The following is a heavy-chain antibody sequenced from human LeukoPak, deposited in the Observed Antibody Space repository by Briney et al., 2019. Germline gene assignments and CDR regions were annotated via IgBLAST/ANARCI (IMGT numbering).Heavy chain of an antibody. D-gene: IGHD5-18*01. Sequence: SETLSLTCTVSGGSISSYYWSWIRQPPGKGLEWIGYIYYSGSTNYNPSLKSRVTISVDTSKNQFSLKLSSVTAADTAVYYCARVFKGYSYGFVGNWGQETLVTVSS. CDR2: IYYSGST. V-gene: IGHV4-59*01. CDR1: GGSISSYY. J-gene: IGHJ4*02. CDR3: ARVFKGYSYGFVGN.